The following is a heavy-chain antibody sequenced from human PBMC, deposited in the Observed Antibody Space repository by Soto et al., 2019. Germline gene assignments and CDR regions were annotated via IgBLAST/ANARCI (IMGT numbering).Heavy chain of an antibody. CDR2: IYWDDDK. V-gene: IGHV2-5*02. J-gene: IGHJ5*02. CDR1: GFSLSTSGVG. D-gene: IGHD3-9*01. Sequence: KSGPTLVNPTQTLTLTCTFSGFSLSTSGVGVGWIRQPPGKALEWLALIYWDDDKRYSPSLKSRLTITKDTSKNQVVLTMTNMDPVDTATYYCAHRATGLRLRYFDWSPGNWFDPWGQGTLVTVSS. CDR3: AHRATGLRLRYFDWSPGNWFDP.